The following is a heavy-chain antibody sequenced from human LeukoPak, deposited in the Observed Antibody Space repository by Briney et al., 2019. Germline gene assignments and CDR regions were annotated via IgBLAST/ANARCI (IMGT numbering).Heavy chain of an antibody. CDR3: ARDSNYPYYFDY. J-gene: IGHJ4*02. D-gene: IGHD4-4*01. CDR1: GGSISSYY. V-gene: IGHV4-59*01. Sequence: SETLSLTCTVSGGSISSYYWSWIRQPPGKGLEWIGYIYYSGSTNYNPSLKSRVTITVDTSKNQFSLKLSSVTAADTAVYYCARDSNYPYYFDYWGQGTLVTVSS. CDR2: IYYSGST.